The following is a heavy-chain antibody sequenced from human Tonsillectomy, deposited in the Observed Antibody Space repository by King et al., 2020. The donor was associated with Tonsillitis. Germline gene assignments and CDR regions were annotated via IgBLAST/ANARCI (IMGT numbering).Heavy chain of an antibody. CDR3: ATGLGRTNGDY. CDR2: IKLKTDGGTT. CDR1: GFTFSNAW. Sequence: VQLVESGGGLVKPGGSLRLSCAASGFTFSNAWMTWVRQAPGKGLEWVGRIKLKTDGGTTDYAAPVEGRFTISRDDSKNTLYLQMNSLRTEDTAVYYCATGLGRTNGDYWGQGALVTVSS. D-gene: IGHD1-14*01. J-gene: IGHJ4*02. V-gene: IGHV3-15*01.